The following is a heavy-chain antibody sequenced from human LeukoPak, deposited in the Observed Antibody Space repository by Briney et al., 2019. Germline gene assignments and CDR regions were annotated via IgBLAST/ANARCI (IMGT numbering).Heavy chain of an antibody. Sequence: ASVKVSCKASGYTFTGYYMHWVRQAPGQGLEWMGWINPNSGGTNYAQKFQGRVTMTRDTSISTAYMELSRLRSDDTAVYYCARHDPLGTHYNDFDLWGQGTLVTVSS. CDR2: INPNSGGT. CDR3: ARHDPLGTHYNDFDL. D-gene: IGHD3-10*01. V-gene: IGHV1-2*02. CDR1: GYTFTGYY. J-gene: IGHJ4*02.